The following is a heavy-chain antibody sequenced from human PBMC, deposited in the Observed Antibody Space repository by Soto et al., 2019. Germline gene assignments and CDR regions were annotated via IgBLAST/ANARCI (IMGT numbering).Heavy chain of an antibody. J-gene: IGHJ4*02. CDR2: IYWDDDK. D-gene: IGHD3-16*01. V-gene: IGHV2-5*02. CDR3: AHRRIEVSQWNYGDFDY. CDR1: GFSLSTSGVG. Sequence: QITLKESGPTLVKPTQTLTLTCTFSGFSLSTSGVGVGWIRQPPGKALEGLVIIYWDDDKRYSPSLRSRLTISKDTSKILVVLIMTNVDPEDTATYFCAHRRIEVSQWNYGDFDYWGQGILVTVSS.